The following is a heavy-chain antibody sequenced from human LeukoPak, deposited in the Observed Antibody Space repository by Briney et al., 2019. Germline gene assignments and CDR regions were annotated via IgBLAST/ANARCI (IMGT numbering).Heavy chain of an antibody. CDR1: GGSISSGDYY. Sequence: SETLSLTCTVSGGSISSGDYYWSWIRQPPGKGLEWIGYIYYSGSTYYNPSLKSRVTISVDTSKNQFSLKLSSVTAADTAVYYCARHVFTVIVVGYYFDYWGQGTLVTVSS. J-gene: IGHJ4*02. CDR3: ARHVFTVIVVGYYFDY. V-gene: IGHV4-30-4*08. CDR2: IYYSGST. D-gene: IGHD3-22*01.